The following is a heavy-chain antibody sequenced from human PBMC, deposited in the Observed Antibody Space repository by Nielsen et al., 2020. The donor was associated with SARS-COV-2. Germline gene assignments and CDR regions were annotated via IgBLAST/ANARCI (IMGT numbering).Heavy chain of an antibody. CDR3: AREEWLQLRKERYFDL. CDR2: INPSGGST. D-gene: IGHD5-24*01. Sequence: ASVKVSCKASGYTFTGYYMHWVRQAPGQGLEWMGIINPSGGSTSYAQKFQGRVTMTRDTSTSTVYMELSSLRSEDTAVYYCAREEWLQLRKERYFDLWGRGTLVTVSS. J-gene: IGHJ2*01. CDR1: GYTFTGYY. V-gene: IGHV1-46*01.